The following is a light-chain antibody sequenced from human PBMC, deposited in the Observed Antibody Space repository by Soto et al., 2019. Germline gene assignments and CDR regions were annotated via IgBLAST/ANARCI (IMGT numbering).Light chain of an antibody. V-gene: IGLV2-23*01. Sequence: QSALTQPASVSGSPGKSITISCAGTSSDVGGYNLVSWYQQHPGKAPKLMIYEGSNRPSGVSTRFSGSKSDNTASLTISGLQAEDEADYYCCSYAGNSTYVFGTGTKLTVL. CDR3: CSYAGNSTYV. CDR2: EGS. J-gene: IGLJ1*01. CDR1: SSDVGGYNL.